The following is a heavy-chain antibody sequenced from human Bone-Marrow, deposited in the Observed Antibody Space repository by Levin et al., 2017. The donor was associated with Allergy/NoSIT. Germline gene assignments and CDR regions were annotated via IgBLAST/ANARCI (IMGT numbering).Heavy chain of an antibody. J-gene: IGHJ4*02. Sequence: PGGSLRLSCAASGLSFRSYWMHWVRQAPGEGLVWVSRISTDGSRTMYADSVKGRFTISRDNAKNTLYLEMNSLRVEDTALYYCASEYYGVLTGYYYDYWGQGALVTVSS. CDR1: GLSFRSYW. D-gene: IGHD3-9*01. CDR2: ISTDGSRT. V-gene: IGHV3-74*03. CDR3: ASEYYGVLTGYYYDY.